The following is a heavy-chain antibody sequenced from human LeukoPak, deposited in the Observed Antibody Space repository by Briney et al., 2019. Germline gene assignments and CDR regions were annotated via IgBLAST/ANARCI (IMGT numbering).Heavy chain of an antibody. CDR3: AIGPIAVAGHDYFDY. Sequence: ASVKVSCKASGYTFTGYYMHWVRQAPGQGLEWMGWINPNSGGTNYAQKFQGRVTMTRDTSISTAYMELSRLRSDDTAVYYCAIGPIAVAGHDYFDYWGQGTLVTVSS. V-gene: IGHV1-2*02. CDR1: GYTFTGYY. D-gene: IGHD6-19*01. CDR2: INPNSGGT. J-gene: IGHJ4*02.